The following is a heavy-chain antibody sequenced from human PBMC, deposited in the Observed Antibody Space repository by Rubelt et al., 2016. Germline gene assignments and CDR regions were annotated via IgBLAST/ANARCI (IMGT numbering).Heavy chain of an antibody. D-gene: IGHD1-14*01. J-gene: IGHJ4*02. Sequence: QVQLVQSGAEVKKPGASVKVSCKASGDPFTNYAIHWVRQAPGQGLEWMGWINTTTAKPAYAQGFTGRFVFSLDTSVSTAYLQISSLRPEDTAVYYCARGGVLGIFWGQGTLVTVSS. CDR3: ARGGVLGIF. CDR2: INTTTAKP. V-gene: IGHV7-4-1*02. CDR1: GDPFTNYA.